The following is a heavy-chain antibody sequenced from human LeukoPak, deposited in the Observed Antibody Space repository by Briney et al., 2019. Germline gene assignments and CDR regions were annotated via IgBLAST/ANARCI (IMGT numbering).Heavy chain of an antibody. CDR1: GYSISSGYY. D-gene: IGHD6-19*01. CDR3: ARGVAVAGRFDN. Sequence: SETLSLTCTVSGYSISSGYYWGWIRQPPGKGLEWIGSIYHSGSTYYNPSLKSRVTISVDTSKNQFSLKLTSVTAADTAVYYCARGVAVAGRFDNWGQGTLVTVSS. V-gene: IGHV4-38-2*02. J-gene: IGHJ4*02. CDR2: IYHSGST.